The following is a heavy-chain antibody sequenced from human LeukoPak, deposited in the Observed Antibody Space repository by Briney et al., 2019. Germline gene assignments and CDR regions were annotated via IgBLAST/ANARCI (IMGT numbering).Heavy chain of an antibody. CDR3: ARGPPTPRDYHYGMDV. J-gene: IGHJ6*04. Sequence: GRSLRLSCAASGFTFSSYAMHWVRQAPGKGLEWVAVISYGGSNKYYADSVKGRFTISRDNSKNTLYLQMNSLRAEDTAVYYCARGPPTPRDYHYGMDVWGKGTTVTVSS. V-gene: IGHV3-30*04. CDR1: GFTFSSYA. CDR2: ISYGGSNK.